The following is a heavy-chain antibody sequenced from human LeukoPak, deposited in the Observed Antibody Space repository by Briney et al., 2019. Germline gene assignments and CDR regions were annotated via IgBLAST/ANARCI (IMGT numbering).Heavy chain of an antibody. CDR3: ARAVGSGDAY. CDR1: GLTFSSYW. D-gene: IGHD2-15*01. V-gene: IGHV3-7*03. Sequence: GGTLRLSCEASGLTFSSYWMSWVRQAPGKGLEWVANIKQGGSEKYYVDSVKGRFTISRDNAKNSVYLQMNSLRAEDTAVYYCARAVGSGDAYWGQGTLVTVSS. CDR2: IKQGGSEK. J-gene: IGHJ4*02.